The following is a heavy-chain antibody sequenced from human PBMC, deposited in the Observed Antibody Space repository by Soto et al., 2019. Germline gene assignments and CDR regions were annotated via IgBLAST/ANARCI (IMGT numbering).Heavy chain of an antibody. J-gene: IGHJ6*02. Sequence: SETLSLTCTVSGGSISSGGYYWNWIRQHPGKGLEWIGYIYYSGSTYYNPSLKSRLTISVDTSKNQFSLKLISVTAADTAVYYCARRLYYDSSGFEGGGMDVWGQGTTVTV. CDR1: GGSISSGGYY. D-gene: IGHD3-22*01. CDR2: IYYSGST. V-gene: IGHV4-31*03. CDR3: ARRLYYDSSGFEGGGMDV.